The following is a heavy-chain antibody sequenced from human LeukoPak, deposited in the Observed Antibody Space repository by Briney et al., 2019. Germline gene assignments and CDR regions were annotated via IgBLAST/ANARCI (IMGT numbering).Heavy chain of an antibody. Sequence: GGSLRLSCAASGFTFSSYAMSWVRQAPGKGLEWASAISGSGGSTYYADSVKGRFTISRDNSKNTLYLQMNSLRAEDTAVYYCARIAAAGTLNYGMDVWGQGTTVTVSS. D-gene: IGHD6-13*01. CDR1: GFTFSSYA. CDR3: ARIAAAGTLNYGMDV. V-gene: IGHV3-23*01. J-gene: IGHJ6*02. CDR2: ISGSGGST.